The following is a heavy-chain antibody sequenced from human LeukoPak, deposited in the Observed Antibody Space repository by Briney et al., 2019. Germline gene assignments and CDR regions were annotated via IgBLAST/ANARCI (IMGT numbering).Heavy chain of an antibody. CDR2: INPNSGGT. J-gene: IGHJ4*02. CDR1: GYTFTGYY. CDR3: ARVHSRPRGGSSGYYGVGFGY. Sequence: ASVKVSCKASGYTFTGYYMHWVRQAPGQGLEWMGWINPNSGGTNYAQKFQGRVTMTRDTSISTAYMELSRLGSDDTAVYYCARVHSRPRGGSSGYYGVGFGYWGQGTLVTVSS. V-gene: IGHV1-2*02. D-gene: IGHD3-22*01.